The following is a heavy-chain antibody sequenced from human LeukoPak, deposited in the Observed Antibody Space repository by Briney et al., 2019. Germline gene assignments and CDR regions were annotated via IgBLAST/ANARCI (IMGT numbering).Heavy chain of an antibody. Sequence: ASVKVSCKASGYTFTDYYVHWVRQAPGQGLEWMGWINPNSGGTNYAQKFQGRVTMTRDTSISTAYMELSRLRSDDTAVYYCARDLERLYPGGAFDIWGQGTMVTVSS. CDR3: ARDLERLYPGGAFDI. CDR1: GYTFTDYY. V-gene: IGHV1-2*02. D-gene: IGHD3-16*02. CDR2: INPNSGGT. J-gene: IGHJ3*02.